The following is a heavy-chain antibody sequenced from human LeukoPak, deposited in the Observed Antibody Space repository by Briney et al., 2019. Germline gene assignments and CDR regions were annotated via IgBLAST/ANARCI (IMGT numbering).Heavy chain of an antibody. Sequence: GSLKLSWAASGFTLSSYAMRWGRQAPRKGLEWVSAIRSGGDATYYADSVKGRFTISRDNSKNTLYLQMNSLGAEDTAVYYCAKESPYCSSTSCRLYYFDYWGQGTLVTVSS. CDR2: IRSGGDAT. D-gene: IGHD2-2*01. V-gene: IGHV3-23*01. CDR3: AKESPYCSSTSCRLYYFDY. J-gene: IGHJ4*02. CDR1: GFTLSSYA.